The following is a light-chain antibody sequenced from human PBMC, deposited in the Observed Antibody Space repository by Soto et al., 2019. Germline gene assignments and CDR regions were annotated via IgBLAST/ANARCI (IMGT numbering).Light chain of an antibody. J-gene: IGLJ1*01. CDR1: SSDVGGYNY. Sequence: QSVLTQPASVSGSPGRSITISCTGTSSDVGGYNYVSWYQQHPGKAPKLMIYDDSNRPSGVSNRYSGSKSGNTASLTISGLQAEDEADYYCSSYTSSSTYVSGTGTKVTVL. V-gene: IGLV2-14*01. CDR2: DDS. CDR3: SSYTSSSTYV.